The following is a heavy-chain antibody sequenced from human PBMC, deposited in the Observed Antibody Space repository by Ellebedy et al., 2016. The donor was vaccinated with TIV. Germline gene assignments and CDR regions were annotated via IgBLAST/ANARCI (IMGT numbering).Heavy chain of an antibody. Sequence: AASVTVSCKTSGYTFTSYGVSWVRQAPGQGLEWMGWISGLNGKTKYARTVQGRVTLTTDTAARTVYKELTSLRSNDTAVYYCARDNTVGGTNWFDPWGQGTLVIVSS. D-gene: IGHD6-19*01. J-gene: IGHJ5*02. CDR1: GYTFTSYG. CDR3: ARDNTVGGTNWFDP. CDR2: ISGLNGKT. V-gene: IGHV1-18*01.